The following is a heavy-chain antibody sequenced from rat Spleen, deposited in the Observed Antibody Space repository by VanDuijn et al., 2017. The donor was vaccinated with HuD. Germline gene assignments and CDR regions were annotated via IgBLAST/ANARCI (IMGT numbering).Heavy chain of an antibody. V-gene: IGHV5-20*01. CDR2: ITYDGGST. Sequence: EVQLAESGGGLVQPGGSLKLSCATSGFTFSDYYMAWVRQAPTKGLEWVASITYDGGSTYYRDSVKGRFTISRDNAKSSLYLQMDSLRSEDTASYYCTRGSDWYFDFGGPGTMVTVSS. CDR3: TRGSDWYFDF. CDR1: GFTFSDYY. J-gene: IGHJ1*01.